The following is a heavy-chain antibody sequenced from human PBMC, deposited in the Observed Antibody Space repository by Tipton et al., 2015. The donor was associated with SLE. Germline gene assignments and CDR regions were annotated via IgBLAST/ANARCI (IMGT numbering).Heavy chain of an antibody. Sequence: SLRLSCAASGFTFSNYAMTWVRHVPGKGMEWVSAISGHDNAWYADSVKGRFTVSRDNSKSMLYLQMNSLRAEDTAVYYCARGRGPYCAGDCHRLGPWGQGTLVTVSS. CDR2: ISGHDNA. J-gene: IGHJ5*02. D-gene: IGHD2-21*01. CDR1: GFTFSNYA. V-gene: IGHV3-23*01. CDR3: ARGRGPYCAGDCHRLGP.